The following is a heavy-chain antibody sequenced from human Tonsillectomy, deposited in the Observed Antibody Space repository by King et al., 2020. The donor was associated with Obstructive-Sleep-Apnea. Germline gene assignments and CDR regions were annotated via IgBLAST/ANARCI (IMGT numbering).Heavy chain of an antibody. D-gene: IGHD7-27*01. CDR3: VSLTEEEAIIDY. CDR2: IYYSGTT. CDR1: GGSTSSGDYY. V-gene: IGHV4-30-4*01. J-gene: IGHJ4*02. Sequence: VQLQESGPGLVKPSQTLSLTCTVSGGSTSSGDYYWSWIRQPPGKGLWWIGYIYYSGTTYYNPSLKSRITMSVDTSKNQFSLKLNSVTAADTAVYYCVSLTEEEAIIDYWGQGTLVTVSS.